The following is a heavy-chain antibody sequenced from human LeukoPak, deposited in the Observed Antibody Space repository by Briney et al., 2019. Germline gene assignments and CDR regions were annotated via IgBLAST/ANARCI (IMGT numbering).Heavy chain of an antibody. CDR1: AYTFTAYY. CDR2: INPNSGDT. Sequence: ASVKVSCKASAYTFTAYYIHWVRQAPGQGLEWMGWINPNSGDTNFAQSFQGRVTMTTDTSINTVFMELTSLTSDDTAVYFCSRRKSVPQFYLFDFWGQGTLVTVSS. CDR3: SRRKSVPQFYLFDF. D-gene: IGHD2/OR15-2a*01. V-gene: IGHV1-2*02. J-gene: IGHJ4*02.